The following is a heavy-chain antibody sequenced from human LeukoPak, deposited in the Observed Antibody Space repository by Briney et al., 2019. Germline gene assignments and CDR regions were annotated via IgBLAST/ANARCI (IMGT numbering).Heavy chain of an antibody. D-gene: IGHD5-24*01. J-gene: IGHJ4*02. Sequence: PSETLSLTCTVSGGSISSYYWSWIRQPPGKGLEWIGYIYYSGSTNYNPSLKSRLTISVDTSKNQFSLKLSSVTAADTAVYYCARWLQSVFDYWGQGTLVTVSS. CDR3: ARWLQSVFDY. CDR1: GGSISSYY. CDR2: IYYSGST. V-gene: IGHV4-59*01.